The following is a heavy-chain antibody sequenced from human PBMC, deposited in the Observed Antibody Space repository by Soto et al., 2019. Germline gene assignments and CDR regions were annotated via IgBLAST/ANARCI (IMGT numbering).Heavy chain of an antibody. Sequence: GGSLRLSCAAAGFTFSSYWMNWVRQAPGKGLEWVANIKQDGSVKYYVDSVKGRFTISRDNAKNSLYLQMNSLRAEDTAVCYCARGYCSSTSCFRGYWGQGTLVTVSS. CDR1: GFTFSSYW. V-gene: IGHV3-7*01. CDR2: IKQDGSVK. J-gene: IGHJ4*02. CDR3: ARGYCSSTSCFRGY. D-gene: IGHD2-2*01.